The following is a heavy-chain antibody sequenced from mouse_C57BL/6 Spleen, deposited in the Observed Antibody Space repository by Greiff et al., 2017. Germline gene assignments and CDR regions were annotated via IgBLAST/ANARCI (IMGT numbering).Heavy chain of an antibody. Sequence: VQGVESGPELVKPGASVKISCKASGYAFSSSWMNWVKQRPGKGLEWIGRIYPGDGDTNYNGKFKGKATLTADKSSSTAYMQLSSLTSEDSAVYFCVTTVVEGLYFDVWGTGTTVTVSS. D-gene: IGHD1-1*01. J-gene: IGHJ1*03. CDR3: VTTVVEGLYFDV. CDR1: GYAFSSSW. CDR2: IYPGDGDT. V-gene: IGHV1-82*01.